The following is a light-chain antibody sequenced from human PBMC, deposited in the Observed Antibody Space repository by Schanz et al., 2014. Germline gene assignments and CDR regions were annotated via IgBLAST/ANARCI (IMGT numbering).Light chain of an antibody. V-gene: IGKV3-15*01. J-gene: IGKJ5*01. CDR2: GAS. Sequence: EIVMTHSPATLSVSPGERATLSCWASQSVSSNLAWYQQKPGQAPRLLIYGASTRATGIPARFSGSGSGTEFTLTISSLQSEDFAVYYCQERSNWPSLTFGQGTRLEIK. CDR3: QERSNWPSLT. CDR1: QSVSSN.